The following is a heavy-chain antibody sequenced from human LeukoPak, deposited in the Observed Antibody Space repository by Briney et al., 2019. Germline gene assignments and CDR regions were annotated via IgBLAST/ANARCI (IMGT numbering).Heavy chain of an antibody. V-gene: IGHV3-30*04. J-gene: IGHJ3*02. D-gene: IGHD3-22*01. CDR3: AGARAIVVVGGAFDI. CDR2: ISYDGSNK. CDR1: GFTFSSYA. Sequence: GRSLRLSCAASGFTFSSYAMHWVRQAPGKGLEWVAVISYDGSNKYYADSVKGRFTISRDNSKNTLYLQMNSLRAEDTAVYYCAGARAIVVVGGAFDIWGQGTMVTVSS.